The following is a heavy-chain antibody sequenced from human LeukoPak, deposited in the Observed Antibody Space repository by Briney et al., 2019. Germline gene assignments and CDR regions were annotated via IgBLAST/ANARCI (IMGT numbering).Heavy chain of an antibody. J-gene: IGHJ4*02. CDR2: ISGSGGST. Sequence: GGSLRLSCAASGFTFSSYAMSWVRQAPGKGLEWVSGISGSGGSTYYADSVKGRFTIFRDNSKNTLYLQMNSLRAEDTAVYYCARDRVSADGGNSFDYWGQGTLVTVSS. CDR1: GFTFSSYA. D-gene: IGHD4-23*01. V-gene: IGHV3-23*01. CDR3: ARDRVSADGGNSFDY.